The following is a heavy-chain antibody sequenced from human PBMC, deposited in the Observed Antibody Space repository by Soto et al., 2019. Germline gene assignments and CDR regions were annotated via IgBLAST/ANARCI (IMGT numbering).Heavy chain of an antibody. V-gene: IGHV4-59*01. CDR1: GGSISSYY. Sequence: SETLSLTCTVSGGSISSYYWSWIRQPPGKGLEWIGYIYYSGSTNYNPSLKSRVTISVDTSKNQFSLKLSFVTAADTAVYYCARGGGIDYDILTGYYMTMFDYWGQGTLVTVSS. CDR2: IYYSGST. CDR3: ARGGGIDYDILTGYYMTMFDY. J-gene: IGHJ4*02. D-gene: IGHD3-9*01.